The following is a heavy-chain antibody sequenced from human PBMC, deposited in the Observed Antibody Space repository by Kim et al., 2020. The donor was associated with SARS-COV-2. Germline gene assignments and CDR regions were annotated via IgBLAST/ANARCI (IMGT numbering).Heavy chain of an antibody. CDR1: GFMFGDYG. V-gene: IGHV3-9*01. D-gene: IGHD3-16*01. J-gene: IGHJ6*01. CDR3: ARDTIGPYSYNYGFYV. Sequence: GGSLRLSCAAAGFMFGDYGMHWVRQVPGKGLEWVSGISWNSVNLGYAESVQGRFTISRDNAKNSLYLQMNSLRPEDTALSYCARDTIGPYSYNYGFYVWG. CDR2: ISWNSVNL.